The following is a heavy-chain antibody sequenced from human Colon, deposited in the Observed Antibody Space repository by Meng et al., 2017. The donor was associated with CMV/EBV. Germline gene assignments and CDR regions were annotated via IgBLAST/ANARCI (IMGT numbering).Heavy chain of an antibody. V-gene: IGHV3-48*03. J-gene: IGHJ6*02. CDR3: ARDVELPYYGMDA. CDR2: ISSSGSDV. CDR1: GFTFSNYE. D-gene: IGHD1-7*01. Sequence: LSLTCAASGFTFSNYEMTWVRQAPGKGLEWVSYISSSGSDVFFADSVKGRFTISRDNANNSLYLQMNSLRAEDTAIYYCARDVELPYYGMDAWGQGTTVTVSS.